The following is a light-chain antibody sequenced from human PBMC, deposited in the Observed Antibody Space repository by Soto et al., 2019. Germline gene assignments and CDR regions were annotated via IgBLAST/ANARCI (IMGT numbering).Light chain of an antibody. V-gene: IGKV3-20*01. J-gene: IGKJ3*01. CDR1: QSVSSSY. Sequence: EIVLTQSPGTLSLSPGERATLSCRASQSVSSSYLAWYQQKPGQAPRLLIYGASSRATGIPDRFSGIGSGTDFTLTISRLEPEDFAVYYCQHYGSSALFGPGTKVDIK. CDR3: QHYGSSAL. CDR2: GAS.